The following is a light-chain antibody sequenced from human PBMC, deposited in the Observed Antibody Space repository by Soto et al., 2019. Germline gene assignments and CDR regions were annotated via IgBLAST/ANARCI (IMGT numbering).Light chain of an antibody. V-gene: IGKV3-15*01. J-gene: IGKJ4*01. CDR2: KTS. Sequence: IVMTQSPATVSVSPGESTSLSCRASRTISTNLVWYQQKPGQAPSILISKTSNRATGVPDRFSGSGSGTEFTLTITSLQSEDIAVYYCQQYADWPLTFGGGTKVDIK. CDR1: RTISTN. CDR3: QQYADWPLT.